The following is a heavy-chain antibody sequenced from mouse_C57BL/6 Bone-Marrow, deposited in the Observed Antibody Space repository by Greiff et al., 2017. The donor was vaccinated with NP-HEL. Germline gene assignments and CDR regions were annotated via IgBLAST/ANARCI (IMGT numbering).Heavy chain of an antibody. CDR1: GFTFSSYT. J-gene: IGHJ3*01. CDR3: ANDGYYV. CDR2: ISGGGGNT. D-gene: IGHD2-3*01. V-gene: IGHV5-9*01. Sequence: VQLKESGGGLVKPGGSLKLSCAASGFTFSSYTMSWVRQTPEKRLEWVATISGGGGNTYYPDSVKGRFTISRDNAKNTLYLQMSSLRSEDTALYYCANDGYYVWGQGTLVTVSA.